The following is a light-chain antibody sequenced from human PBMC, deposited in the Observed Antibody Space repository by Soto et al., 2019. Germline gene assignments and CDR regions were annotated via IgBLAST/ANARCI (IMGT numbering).Light chain of an antibody. J-gene: IGLJ1*01. Sequence: QSVLTQPPSVSGAPGQRVSISCTGSTSNIGAPYDVHWYQHLPGTAPKLLIYGDNNRPSGVPDRFSGSKSGTSASLAITRLQAEDEADYYCQSYEISLHPYVFGTGTKVT. V-gene: IGLV1-40*01. CDR3: QSYEISLHPYV. CDR1: TSNIGAPYD. CDR2: GDN.